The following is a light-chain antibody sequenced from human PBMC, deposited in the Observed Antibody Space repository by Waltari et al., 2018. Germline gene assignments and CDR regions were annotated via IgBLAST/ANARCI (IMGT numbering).Light chain of an antibody. V-gene: IGKV1-33*01. CDR2: DAS. CDR1: QDISTY. CDR3: QQYDNLPPQLT. J-gene: IGKJ4*01. Sequence: DIQMTQSPSSLSASVGDRVTITCQASQDISTYLNWYQQKPGKAPKLLIYDASNLETGVPSRFSGSGSGTDFTFTISSLQPEDIATYYCQQYDNLPPQLTFGGGTKVEIK.